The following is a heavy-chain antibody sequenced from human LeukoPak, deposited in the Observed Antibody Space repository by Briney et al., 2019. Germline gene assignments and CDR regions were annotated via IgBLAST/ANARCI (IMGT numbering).Heavy chain of an antibody. CDR1: GFTFDDYA. CDR2: ISWNSGSI. Sequence: PGGSLRLSCAASGFTFDDYAMHWVRQAPGKGLEWVSGISWNSGSIGYADSVKGRFTISRDNAKNSLYLQMNSLRAEDTAVYYCARDRYYCSSTSCYSFDYWGQGTLVTVSS. CDR3: ARDRYYCSSTSCYSFDY. V-gene: IGHV3-9*01. D-gene: IGHD2-2*01. J-gene: IGHJ4*02.